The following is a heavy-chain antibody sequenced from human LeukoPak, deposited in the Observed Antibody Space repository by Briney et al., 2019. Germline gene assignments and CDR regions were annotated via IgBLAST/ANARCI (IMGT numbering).Heavy chain of an antibody. CDR1: GFTFSSYS. CDR2: ISSSGSTI. J-gene: IGHJ6*03. Sequence: GGSLRLSCAASGFTFSSYSMKWVRQAPGKGLEWVSYISSSGSTIYYADSVKGRFTISRDNAKNTLYLQMNSLRAEDTAVYYCARAAGAYSYYYYYMDVWGKGTTVTVSS. D-gene: IGHD1-26*01. V-gene: IGHV3-48*04. CDR3: ARAAGAYSYYYYYMDV.